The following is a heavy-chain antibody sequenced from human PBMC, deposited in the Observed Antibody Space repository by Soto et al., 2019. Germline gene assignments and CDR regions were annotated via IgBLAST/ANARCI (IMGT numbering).Heavy chain of an antibody. CDR1: AGSINRSNYY. D-gene: IGHD3-22*01. CDR3: ARQPDDNSGYYYGA. Sequence: QLQLQESGPGLVKPSETLSLTCTVSAGSINRSNYYWGWNRQPPGKGLAWIGSVYSSGNTYYDPTRKSRVTISVDTSKNQFSLKLTSVTAADPAVYYCARQPDDNSGYYYGAWGQGTLVTVSS. CDR2: VYSSGNT. V-gene: IGHV4-39*01. J-gene: IGHJ5*02.